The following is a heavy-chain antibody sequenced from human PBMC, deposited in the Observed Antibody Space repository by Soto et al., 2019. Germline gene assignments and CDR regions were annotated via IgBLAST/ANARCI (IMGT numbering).Heavy chain of an antibody. J-gene: IGHJ6*02. CDR3: ARSYLKWEPHVGMDV. V-gene: IGHV3-21*01. CDR2: ISSSSSYI. CDR1: GFNFRSYS. D-gene: IGHD1-26*01. Sequence: PGGSLRLSCAASGFNFRSYSMNWVRQAPGKGLEWVSSISSSSSYIYYADSVKGRFTISRDNSKNTLYLQMDSLRAGDPAVYYCARSYLKWEPHVGMDVWGQGTTDTVSS.